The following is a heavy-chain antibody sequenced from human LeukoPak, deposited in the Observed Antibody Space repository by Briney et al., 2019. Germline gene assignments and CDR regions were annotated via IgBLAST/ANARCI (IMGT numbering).Heavy chain of an antibody. J-gene: IGHJ4*02. D-gene: IGHD2-2*01. CDR3: ARGTDY. Sequence: GGSLRLSCAASGFTFSSYGMHWVRQAPGKGLEWVADISYEGREKYYADSVKGRFTISRDNSKNTLNLQMNSRRAEDTAVYYCARGTDYWGQGTLVTVSS. CDR1: GFTFSSYG. V-gene: IGHV3-30*03. CDR2: ISYEGREK.